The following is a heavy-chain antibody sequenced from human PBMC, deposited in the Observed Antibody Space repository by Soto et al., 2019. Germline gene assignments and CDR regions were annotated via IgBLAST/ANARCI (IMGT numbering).Heavy chain of an antibody. CDR2: ISGSGGST. J-gene: IGHJ6*03. V-gene: IGHV3-23*01. Sequence: VQLLESGGGLVQPGGSLRLSCAASGFTFSSYAMSWVRQAPGKGLEWVSAISGSGGSTYYADSVKGRFTISRDNSKNTLYLQMNSLRAEDTAVYYCAKPASIAARPFGYYYYMDVWGKGTTVTVSS. D-gene: IGHD6-6*01. CDR3: AKPASIAARPFGYYYYMDV. CDR1: GFTFSSYA.